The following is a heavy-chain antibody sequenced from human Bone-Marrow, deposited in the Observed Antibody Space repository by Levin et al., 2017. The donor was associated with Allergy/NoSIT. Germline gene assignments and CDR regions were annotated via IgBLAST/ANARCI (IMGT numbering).Heavy chain of an antibody. V-gene: IGHV1-69*01. CDR1: GGTFSSYA. Sequence: TGESLKISCKASGGTFSSYAISWVRQAPGQGLEWMGGIIPIFGTANYAQKFQGRVTITADESTSTAYMELSSLRSEDTAVYYCARRIPFLVPSAWFDPWGQGTLVTVSS. CDR2: IIPIFGTA. D-gene: IGHD6-6*01. J-gene: IGHJ5*02. CDR3: ARRIPFLVPSAWFDP.